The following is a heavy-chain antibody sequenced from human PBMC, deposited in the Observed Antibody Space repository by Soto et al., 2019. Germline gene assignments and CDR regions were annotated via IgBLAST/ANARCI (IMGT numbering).Heavy chain of an antibody. CDR1: GGTFSSYA. Sequence: QVQLVQSGAEVKKPGSSVKVSCKASGGTFSSYAISWVRQAPGQVLEWMGGIIPIFGTANYAQKFQGRVTITADEPTSTANMERSSLRSEDTAVYYCARSRDGYNPTSWFDPWGQGTLVTVSS. CDR2: IIPIFGTA. CDR3: ARSRDGYNPTSWFDP. V-gene: IGHV1-69*01. J-gene: IGHJ5*02. D-gene: IGHD5-12*01.